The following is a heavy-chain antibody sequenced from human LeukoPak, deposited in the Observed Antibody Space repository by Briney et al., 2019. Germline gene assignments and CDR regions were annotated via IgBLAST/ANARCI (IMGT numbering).Heavy chain of an antibody. J-gene: IGHJ3*02. CDR2: ISSTSSYI. D-gene: IGHD3-16*01. CDR1: GFTFSSYI. Sequence: GGSLRLSCAASGFTFSSYIMNWVRQAPGKGLEWVSSISSTSSYIYYADSMKGRFTISRDNAKNSLYLQMNSLRAEDTALYYCARGALGAAFDIWGQGTMVTVSS. V-gene: IGHV3-21*06. CDR3: ARGALGAAFDI.